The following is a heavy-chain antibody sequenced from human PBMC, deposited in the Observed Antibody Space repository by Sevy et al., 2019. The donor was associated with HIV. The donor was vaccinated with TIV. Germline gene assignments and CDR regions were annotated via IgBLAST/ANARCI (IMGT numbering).Heavy chain of an antibody. D-gene: IGHD1-26*01. CDR3: TRHQSPFGSRPYYYYGMDV. Sequence: GGSLRLSCAASGFTFSGSAMHWVRQASGKGLEWVGRIRSKANSYATAYAASVKGRFTISRDDSKNTAYLQMNSLKTEDTVVYYCTRHQSPFGSRPYYYYGMDVWGQGTTVTVSS. J-gene: IGHJ6*02. CDR2: IRSKANSYAT. CDR1: GFTFSGSA. V-gene: IGHV3-73*01.